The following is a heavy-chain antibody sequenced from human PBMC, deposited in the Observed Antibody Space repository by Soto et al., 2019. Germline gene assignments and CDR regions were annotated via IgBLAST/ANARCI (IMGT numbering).Heavy chain of an antibody. CDR1: GCTFSSYA. V-gene: IGHV1-69*06. D-gene: IGHD3-10*01. CDR2: IIPIFGTA. Sequence: SVKVSCKASGCTFSSYAISWVRQAPGQGLEWMGGIIPIFGTANYAQKFQGRVTITADKSTSTAYMELSSLRSEDTAVYYCARDLGSGSYGMDVWGQGTTVTVPS. J-gene: IGHJ6*02. CDR3: ARDLGSGSYGMDV.